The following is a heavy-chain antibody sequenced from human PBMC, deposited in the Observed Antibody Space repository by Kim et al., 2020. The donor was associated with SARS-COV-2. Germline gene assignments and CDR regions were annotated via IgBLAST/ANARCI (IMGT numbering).Heavy chain of an antibody. V-gene: IGHV3-48*04. CDR2: ISGSSSTI. D-gene: IGHD2-8*02. Sequence: GGSLRLSCAASGFTFDYSSMNWVRQTPGKWLEWVSYISGSSSTIYYADSVKGRFTISRDNAKNSPYIQMTSLGAEDTAVYYCARDRHALVGFDVWGQGTTVTVPS. CDR1: GFTFDYSS. CDR3: ARDRHALVGFDV. J-gene: IGHJ6*02.